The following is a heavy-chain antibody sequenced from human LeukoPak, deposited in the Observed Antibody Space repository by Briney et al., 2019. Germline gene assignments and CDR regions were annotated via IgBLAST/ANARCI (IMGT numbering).Heavy chain of an antibody. V-gene: IGHV1-24*01. CDR1: GYTFTGYY. Sequence: ASVKVSCKASGYTFTGYYMHWVRQAPGKGLEWMGGFDPEDGETIYAQKFQGRVTMTEDTSTDTAYMELSSLRSEDTAVYYCATTGGKGPLDYWGQGTLVTVSS. CDR2: FDPEDGET. CDR3: ATTGGKGPLDY. D-gene: IGHD4-23*01. J-gene: IGHJ4*02.